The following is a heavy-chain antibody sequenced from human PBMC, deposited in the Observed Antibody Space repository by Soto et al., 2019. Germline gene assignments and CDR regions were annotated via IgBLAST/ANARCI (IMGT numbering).Heavy chain of an antibody. CDR1: GGSISSGGYY. J-gene: IGHJ4*02. CDR3: ARGQNYYGSGSSPGSLDS. Sequence: SETLSLTCTVSGGSISSGGYYWSWIRQHPGKGLEWIGYIYHSGSTYYNPSLKSRVTISVDTSKNQFSLKLSSVTAADTAVYYCARGQNYYGSGSSPGSLDSWGQGTLVTVSS. CDR2: IYHSGST. V-gene: IGHV4-31*03. D-gene: IGHD3-10*01.